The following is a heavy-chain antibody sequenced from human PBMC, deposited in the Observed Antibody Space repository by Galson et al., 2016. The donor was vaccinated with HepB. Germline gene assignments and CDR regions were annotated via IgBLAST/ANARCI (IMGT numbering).Heavy chain of an antibody. CDR2: IYPGDSDT. J-gene: IGHJ3*02. Sequence: QSGAEVKKPGESLRISCTASGFSFSSYWIGWVRQMPGKGPGWLGIIYPGDSDTRDSPSFHGQVTISADRSINTAYLQWSSLKASDTAMYYCARLGGRDGYKRIVGAFDIWGQGTMGTLSS. CDR1: GFSFSSYW. V-gene: IGHV5-51*01. CDR3: ARLGGRDGYKRIVGAFDI. D-gene: IGHD5-24*01.